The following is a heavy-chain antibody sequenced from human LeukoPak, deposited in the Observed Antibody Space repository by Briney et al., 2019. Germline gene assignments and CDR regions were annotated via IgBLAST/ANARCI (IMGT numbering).Heavy chain of an antibody. D-gene: IGHD6-6*01. V-gene: IGHV3-30*02. CDR1: GMTFERHG. J-gene: IGHJ4*02. CDR3: AKYLQLAQTFDY. Sequence: PGGSLRLSCAVSGMTFERHGMHWVRQPPGKGLEWLAFIKYDGSRTDYEDSVKGRFTVSRDNSKNTLYLQMNSLRAEDTAVYYCAKYLQLAQTFDYWGQGTLVTVSS. CDR2: IKYDGSRT.